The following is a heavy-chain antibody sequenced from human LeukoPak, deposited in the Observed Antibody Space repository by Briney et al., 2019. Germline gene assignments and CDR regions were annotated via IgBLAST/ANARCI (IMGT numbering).Heavy chain of an antibody. D-gene: IGHD5-12*01. J-gene: IGHJ6*03. Sequence: GSVKVSCKASGYTFTSYAMNWVRQAPGQGLEWMGWINTNTGNPTYAQGFTGRFVFSLDTSVSTAYLQISSLKAEDTAVYYCARESSGSYYYYYYYMDVWGKGTTVTVSS. V-gene: IGHV7-4-1*02. CDR2: INTNTGNP. CDR1: GYTFTSYA. CDR3: ARESSGSYYYYYYYMDV.